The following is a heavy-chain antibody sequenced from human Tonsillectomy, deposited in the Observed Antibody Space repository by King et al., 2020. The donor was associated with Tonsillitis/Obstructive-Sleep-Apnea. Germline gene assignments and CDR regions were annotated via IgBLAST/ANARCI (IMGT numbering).Heavy chain of an antibody. CDR2: IWYDGSNK. V-gene: IGHV3-33*01. J-gene: IGHJ6*03. CDR1: GFTFSNHG. Sequence: VQLVESGGGVVQPGGSLTLSCAASGFTFSNHGMHWVRPAPGKGLEWVAVIWYDGSNKYHADSVKGRFTSSRNNSKNTLYLQMNSLRAEDTAVYYCARNAVNYYYYYMDVWGKGTTVTVSS. CDR3: ARNAVNYYYYYMDV. D-gene: IGHD3-10*01.